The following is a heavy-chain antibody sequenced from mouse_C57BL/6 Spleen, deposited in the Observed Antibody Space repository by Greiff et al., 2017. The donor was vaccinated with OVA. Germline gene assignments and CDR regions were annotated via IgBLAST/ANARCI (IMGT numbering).Heavy chain of an antibody. V-gene: IGHV1-82*01. CDR3: ARLGPGDWFAY. J-gene: IGHJ3*01. CDR1: GYAFSSSW. Sequence: VQLKQSGPELVKPGASVKISCKASGYAFSSSWMNWVKQRPGKGLEGIGRIYPGDGDTNYNGKFKGKATLTADKSSSTAYMQLSSLTSEDSAVYFCARLGPGDWFAYWGQGTLVTVSA. CDR2: IYPGDGDT.